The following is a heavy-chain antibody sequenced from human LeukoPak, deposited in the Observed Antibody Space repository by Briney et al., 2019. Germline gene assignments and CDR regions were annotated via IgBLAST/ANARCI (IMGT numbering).Heavy chain of an antibody. Sequence: SGTLSLTCAVSGDSINNNYWWRWVRQFPGKGLEWIGEIYRSGSTSYNPSLKSLVTISMDKSKNQFSLNLSSVTAADTAVYYCERHVYGDFFAAFDIWGQGTMVLVSS. V-gene: IGHV4-4*02. CDR2: IYRSGST. CDR1: GDSINNNYW. J-gene: IGHJ3*02. CDR3: ERHVYGDFFAAFDI. D-gene: IGHD4-17*01.